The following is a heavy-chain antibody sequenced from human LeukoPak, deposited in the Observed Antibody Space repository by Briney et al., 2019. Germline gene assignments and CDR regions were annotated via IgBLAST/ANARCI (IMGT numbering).Heavy chain of an antibody. D-gene: IGHD4-11*01. J-gene: IGHJ4*02. CDR1: GFTFSNHG. CDR3: TRDSNYSFDY. CDR2: ISYDGSSK. V-gene: IGHV3-30*02. Sequence: QPGGSLRLSCAASGFTFSNHGMHWVRQAPGKGLEWGAYISYDGSSKYYADSVKGRLTLSRDNSKNTVSLQMNSLRAEDTAVYYCTRDSNYSFDYWGQGTLVTISS.